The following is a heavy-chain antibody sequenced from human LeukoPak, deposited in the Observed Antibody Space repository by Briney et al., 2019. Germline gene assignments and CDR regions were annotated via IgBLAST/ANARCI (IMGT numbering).Heavy chain of an antibody. CDR2: ISGSGTNT. Sequence: PGGSLRLSYAASGFSFRSYAMSWVRQAPGKGLEWVSAISGSGTNTYYADSVKGRLTISRDNSKNTLDLQMNNLRAEDTAIYYCATDYYVSGSYYRLFYWGQGTLVTVSS. D-gene: IGHD3-10*01. V-gene: IGHV3-23*01. CDR3: ATDYYVSGSYYRLFY. CDR1: GFSFRSYA. J-gene: IGHJ4*02.